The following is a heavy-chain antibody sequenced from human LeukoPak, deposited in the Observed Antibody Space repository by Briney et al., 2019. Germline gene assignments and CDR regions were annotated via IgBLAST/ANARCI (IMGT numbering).Heavy chain of an antibody. CDR3: ATSGAGEWFDP. CDR2: IYYSGST. Sequence: PSETLTLTCTVSGGSISSYYWSWIRQPAGKGLEWIGYIYYSGSTNYNPSLKSRVTISVDTSKNQFSLKLSSVTAADTAVYYCATSGAGEWFDPWGQGTLVTVSS. CDR1: GGSISSYY. D-gene: IGHD6-19*01. J-gene: IGHJ5*02. V-gene: IGHV4-59*01.